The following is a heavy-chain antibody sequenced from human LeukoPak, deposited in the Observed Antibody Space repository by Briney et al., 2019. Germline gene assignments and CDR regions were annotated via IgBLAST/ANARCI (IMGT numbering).Heavy chain of an antibody. D-gene: IGHD4-17*01. CDR2: ISDSGST. CDR1: GDSISTYY. Sequence: KTWETLSLTCTVSGDSISTYYWTWIRQPPGKGLEWIGYISDSGSTNYNPSLKSRVTISLDTSKNQFSLKLISLTAADTAAYYCARVEYGDYGWFDPWGQGILVTVSS. V-gene: IGHV4-59*01. J-gene: IGHJ5*02. CDR3: ARVEYGDYGWFDP.